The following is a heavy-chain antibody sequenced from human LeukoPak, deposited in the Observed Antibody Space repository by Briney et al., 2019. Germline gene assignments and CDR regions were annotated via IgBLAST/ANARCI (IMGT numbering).Heavy chain of an antibody. D-gene: IGHD3-3*01. CDR3: ARLRGNYDFWSGYLYYYYMDV. CDR2: MNPNSGNT. J-gene: IGHJ6*03. Sequence: ASVKVSCKASGYTFTSYDINWVRQATGQGLEWMGWMNPNSGNTGYAQKIQGRVTMTTDTSTSTAYMELRSLRSDDTAVYYCARLRGNYDFWSGYLYYYYMDVWGKGTTVTVSS. V-gene: IGHV1-8*01. CDR1: GYTFTSYD.